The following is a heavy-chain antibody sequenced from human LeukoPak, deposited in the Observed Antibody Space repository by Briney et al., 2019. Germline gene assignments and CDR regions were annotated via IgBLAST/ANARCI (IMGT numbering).Heavy chain of an antibody. J-gene: IGHJ5*02. V-gene: IGHV4-61*03. CDR1: GGSVTSASNY. Sequence: SETLSLTCTVSGGSVTSASNYWTWIRQPPGKGLEWIGYIYFSGDTNYNPSLKNRVTISLDTSKNHFSLKLSSVTAADTAVYYCARADTYYYDSSGYPNGFDPWGQGTLVTV. D-gene: IGHD3-22*01. CDR2: IYFSGDT. CDR3: ARADTYYYDSSGYPNGFDP.